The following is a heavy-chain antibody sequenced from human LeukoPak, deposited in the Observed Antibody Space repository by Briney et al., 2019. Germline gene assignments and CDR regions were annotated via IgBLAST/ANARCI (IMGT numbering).Heavy chain of an antibody. Sequence: SETLSLACTVSVGPMSDYYWSWIRQPPGKGLEWIGYSYYTGVTNYNPSLKSRVTISVDTPKRQFTLNLTSVTSADTAVYYCARLHLDYLDLWGQGAVVTVSS. CDR3: ARLHLDYLDL. CDR1: VGPMSDYY. J-gene: IGHJ1*01. D-gene: IGHD5-12*01. V-gene: IGHV4-59*01. CDR2: SYYTGVT.